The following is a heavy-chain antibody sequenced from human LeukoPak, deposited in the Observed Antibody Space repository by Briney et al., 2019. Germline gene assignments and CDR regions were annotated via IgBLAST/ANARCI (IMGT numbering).Heavy chain of an antibody. CDR2: TNPNSGGT. Sequence: ASVKVSCKASGYTFTGYYMHWVRQAPGQGLEWMGWTNPNSGGTNYAQKFQGRVTMTRDTSISTAYMELSRLRSDDTAVYYCARVPSKYCSSTSCYMSMDVWAKGPRSPSP. CDR3: ARVPSKYCSSTSCYMSMDV. V-gene: IGHV1-2*02. CDR1: GYTFTGYY. D-gene: IGHD2-2*02. J-gene: IGHJ6*03.